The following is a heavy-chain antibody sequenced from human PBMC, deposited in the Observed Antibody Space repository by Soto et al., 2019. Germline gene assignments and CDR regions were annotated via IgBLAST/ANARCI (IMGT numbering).Heavy chain of an antibody. CDR1: GYTFTSYG. CDR2: ISAYNGNT. V-gene: IGHV1-18*01. CDR3: ASALVVPAAMDGYYCGMDV. D-gene: IGHD2-2*01. Sequence: GASVKVSCKASGYTFTSYGISWVRQAPGQGLEWMGWISAYNGNTNYAQKLQGRVTMTTDTSTSTAYMELRSLRSDDTAVYYCASALVVPAAMDGYYCGMDVWSQGTTVTVSS. J-gene: IGHJ6*02.